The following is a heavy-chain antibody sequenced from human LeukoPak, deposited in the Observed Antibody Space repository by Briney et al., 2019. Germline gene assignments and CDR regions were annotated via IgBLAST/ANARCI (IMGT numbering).Heavy chain of an antibody. CDR2: IGGGPAPV. V-gene: IGHV3-23*01. D-gene: IGHD2-8*01. CDR1: GFTFSNYA. J-gene: IGHJ3*02. CDR3: AKDSYSHNGIYDALDI. Sequence: QSGGSLRLSCAASGFTFSNYAMTWVRQTPGKGLEWVATIGGGPAPVCYADSVKGRFAISRDDSKNTLFLQMNSLRVEDTAIYYCAKDSYSHNGIYDALDIWGQGTMVTVSS.